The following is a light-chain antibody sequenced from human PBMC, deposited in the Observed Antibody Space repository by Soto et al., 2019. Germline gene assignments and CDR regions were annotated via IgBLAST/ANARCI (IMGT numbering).Light chain of an antibody. Sequence: DIQMTHSPSSLSASVLYRVTITFRASQGISNYLAWYQQKPGKAPELLIYAASTLQSGAPSRFSGSGSGTDFTLTVSSLQPEDVATYYCQKYNSAPLNFGGGTKVDIK. V-gene: IGKV1-27*01. CDR3: QKYNSAPLN. CDR2: AAS. J-gene: IGKJ4*01. CDR1: QGISNY.